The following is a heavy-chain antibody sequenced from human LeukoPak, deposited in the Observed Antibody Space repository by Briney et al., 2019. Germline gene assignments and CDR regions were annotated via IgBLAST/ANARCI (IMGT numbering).Heavy chain of an antibody. CDR1: GDSIGSYY. V-gene: IGHV4-4*07. Sequence: SETMSLTCTVSGDSIGSYYWSWIRQPAGKGLEWIGHIYTSGSTNYNPSLKSRVTISIDTSKHHFSLQLSSVTAADTAVYYCARQPAVATGGDYWGPGTLVTVSS. CDR2: IYTSGST. CDR3: ARQPAVATGGDY. J-gene: IGHJ4*02. D-gene: IGHD6-13*01.